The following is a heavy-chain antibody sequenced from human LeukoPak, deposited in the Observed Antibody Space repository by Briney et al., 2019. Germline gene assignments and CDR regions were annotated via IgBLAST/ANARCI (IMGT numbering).Heavy chain of an antibody. CDR2: IWSDATNR. Sequence: PGGSLRLSCAASGFTFTRHWMGWVRQAPGKGLEWVAVIWSDATNRYYADSVKGRFTIYRDDSQKRVFLQMNSLRAEDTAVYYCARDAQRGFDYSNSLQYWGQGALVTVAS. J-gene: IGHJ4*02. CDR1: GFTFTRHW. CDR3: ARDAQRGFDYSNSLQY. D-gene: IGHD4-11*01. V-gene: IGHV3-33*07.